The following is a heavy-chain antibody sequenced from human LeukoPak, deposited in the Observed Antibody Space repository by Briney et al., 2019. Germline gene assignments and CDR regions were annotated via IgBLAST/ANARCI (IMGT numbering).Heavy chain of an antibody. Sequence: ASVKVSCKASGYTFTGYYMHWVRQAPGKGLEWMGWINPNSGGTNYAQKFQGRVTMTRDTSISTAYMELSRLRSDDTAVYYCASPIVGATSYYYYDMDVWGQGTTVTVSS. V-gene: IGHV1-2*02. CDR1: GYTFTGYY. D-gene: IGHD1-26*01. CDR2: INPNSGGT. J-gene: IGHJ6*02. CDR3: ASPIVGATSYYYYDMDV.